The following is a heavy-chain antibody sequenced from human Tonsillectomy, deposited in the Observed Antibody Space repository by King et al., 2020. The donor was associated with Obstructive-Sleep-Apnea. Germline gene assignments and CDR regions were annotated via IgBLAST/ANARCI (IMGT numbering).Heavy chain of an antibody. V-gene: IGHV3-49*03. Sequence: VQLVESGGGLVQPGRSLRLSCTASGFTFGDYAMSWFRQAPGKGLEWVSFIGGKGYGGAIEYAASVKGRFTISRDDSKSIAFLQMNSLRTEDTAVYYCGRDRDYDSSGYNFDYWGQGTLVTVSS. J-gene: IGHJ4*02. D-gene: IGHD3-22*01. CDR3: GRDRDYDSSGYNFDY. CDR1: GFTFGDYA. CDR2: IGGKGYGGAI.